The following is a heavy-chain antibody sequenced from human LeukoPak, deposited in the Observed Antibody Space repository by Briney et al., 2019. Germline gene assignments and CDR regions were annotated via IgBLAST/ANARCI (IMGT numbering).Heavy chain of an antibody. CDR2: IIPIFGTA. CDR3: ARGRRVEMALLDY. J-gene: IGHJ4*02. D-gene: IGHD5-24*01. V-gene: IGHV1-69*05. CDR1: GGTFRSYA. Sequence: SVKVSCKASGGTFRSYAISWVRQAPGQGLEWMGGIIPIFGTANYAQKFQGRVTITTDESTSTAYMELSSLRSEDTAVYYCARGRRVEMALLDYWGQGTLVTVSS.